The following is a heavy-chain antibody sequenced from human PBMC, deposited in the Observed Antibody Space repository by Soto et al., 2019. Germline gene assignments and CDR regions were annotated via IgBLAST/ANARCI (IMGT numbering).Heavy chain of an antibody. Sequence: SETLSLTCTVSGGSISSSGYYWTWIRQPPGKGLEWIGYIYYSGSTYYSPSLKSRVTISVDTSKNQFSLKLSSVTAADTAVYYCARERPDGARLDPWGQGTLVTVSS. CDR3: ARERPDGARLDP. J-gene: IGHJ5*02. D-gene: IGHD6-6*01. CDR1: GGSISSSGYY. V-gene: IGHV4-30-4*08. CDR2: IYYSGST.